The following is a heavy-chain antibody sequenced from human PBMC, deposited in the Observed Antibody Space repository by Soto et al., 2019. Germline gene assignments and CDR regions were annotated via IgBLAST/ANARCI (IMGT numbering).Heavy chain of an antibody. CDR2: INHSGST. CDR1: GGSFSGYY. J-gene: IGHJ6*02. Sequence: SETLSLTCAVYGGSFSGYYWSWIRQPPGKGLEWIGEINHSGSTNYNPSLKSRVTISVDTSKNQFSLKLSSVTAADTAVYYCAGLIGYCSSTSCRRYYGMDVWGQGTTVTVSS. CDR3: AGLIGYCSSTSCRRYYGMDV. V-gene: IGHV4-34*01. D-gene: IGHD2-2*01.